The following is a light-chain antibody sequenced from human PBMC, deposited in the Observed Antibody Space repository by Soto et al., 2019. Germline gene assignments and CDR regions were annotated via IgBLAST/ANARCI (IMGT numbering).Light chain of an antibody. CDR2: W. J-gene: IGKJ2*01. CDR3: QQYYIFPYT. Sequence: DIVMTQSPDSLAVSLGERATINCKSSRTLLYSNNKDYLAWYQLKTGQPPKLLIHWGASGVPDRFSGGGSGTDFTLTISSLQAEDVAFYYCQQYYIFPYTFGRGTKLEIK. V-gene: IGKV4-1*01. CDR1: RTLLYSNNKDY.